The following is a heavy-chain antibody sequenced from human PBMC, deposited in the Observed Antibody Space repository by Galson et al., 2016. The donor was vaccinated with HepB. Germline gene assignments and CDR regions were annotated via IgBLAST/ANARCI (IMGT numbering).Heavy chain of an antibody. CDR1: GGSISSSAYY. CDR3: ARRAAAGNFDY. J-gene: IGHJ4*02. V-gene: IGHV4-39*07. Sequence: ETLSLTCTVSGGSISSSAYYWGWIRQPPGKGLEWIGSIYYSGSTYYNPSLKSRVTISVDTSKNQFSLKLSSVTAADTAVYYCARRAAAGNFDYWGQGTLVTVSS. D-gene: IGHD6-13*01. CDR2: IYYSGST.